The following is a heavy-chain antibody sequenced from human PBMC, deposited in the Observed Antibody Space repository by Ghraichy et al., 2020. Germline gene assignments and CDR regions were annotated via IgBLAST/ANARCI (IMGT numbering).Heavy chain of an antibody. CDR3: AREVNAAGDSDAFDI. D-gene: IGHD2-21*01. CDR2: MIYNKGP. CDR1: GGSIRSDNHF. J-gene: IGHJ3*02. V-gene: IGHV4-30-4*01. Sequence: SETLSLTCTVSGGSIRSDNHFWSWVRQSPGKGLEWIGYMIYNKGPSYNPSLNSRALISVDTSKNQFSLKLSSVTAADTAVYYCAREVNAAGDSDAFDIWGRGTMVTVSS.